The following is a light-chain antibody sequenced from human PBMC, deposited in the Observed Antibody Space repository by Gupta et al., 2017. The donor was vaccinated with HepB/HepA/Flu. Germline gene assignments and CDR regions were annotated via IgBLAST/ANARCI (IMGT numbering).Light chain of an antibody. CDR2: DAS. V-gene: IGKV3-11*01. J-gene: IGKJ4*01. CDR3: QQRSNWPLT. Sequence: ELVLTQSPATLSLSPGESAPLSCRASQSVSSYLAWYQQKPGQAPRLLIYDASNRATGIPARFSGSGFGTDFTLTISSREPEDFAIYYCQQRSNWPLTFGGGTKVDIK. CDR1: QSVSSY.